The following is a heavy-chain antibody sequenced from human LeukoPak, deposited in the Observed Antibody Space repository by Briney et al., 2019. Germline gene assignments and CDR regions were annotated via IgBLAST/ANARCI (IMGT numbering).Heavy chain of an antibody. D-gene: IGHD3-3*01. J-gene: IGHJ4*02. CDR2: IYHSGST. V-gene: IGHV4-30-2*01. CDR3: ARDLPYYDFWSGPYFDY. CDR1: GGSISSGGYS. Sequence: SETLSLTCAVSGGSISSGGYSWSWIRQPAGKGLEWIGYIYHSGSTYYNPSLKSRVTISVDTSKNQFSLKLSSVTAADTAVYYCARDLPYYDFWSGPYFDYWGQGTLVTVSS.